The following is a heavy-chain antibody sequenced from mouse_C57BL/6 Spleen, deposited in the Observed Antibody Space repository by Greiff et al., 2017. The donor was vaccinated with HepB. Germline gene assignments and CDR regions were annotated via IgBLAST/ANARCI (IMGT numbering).Heavy chain of an antibody. V-gene: IGHV3-6*01. CDR3: AREAVVATYWYFDV. J-gene: IGHJ1*03. CDR2: ISYDGSN. D-gene: IGHD1-1*01. Sequence: EVKLEESGPGLVKPSQSLSLTCSVTGYSITSGYYWNWIRQFPGNKLEWMGYISYDGSNNYNPSLKNRISITRDTSKNQFFLKLNSVTTEDTATYYCAREAVVATYWYFDVWGTGTTVTVSS. CDR1: GYSITSGYY.